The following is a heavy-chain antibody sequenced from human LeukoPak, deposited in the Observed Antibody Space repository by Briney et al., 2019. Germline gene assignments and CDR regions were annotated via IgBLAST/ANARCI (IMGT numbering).Heavy chain of an antibody. CDR2: IIPIFGTA. J-gene: IGHJ3*02. V-gene: IGHV1-69*05. D-gene: IGHD2-2*02. CDR1: GGTFSSYA. Sequence: ASVKVSCKASGGTFSSYAISWVRQAPGQGLEWMGGIIPIFGTANYAQKFQGRVTITTDESTSTAYMELSSLRSEDTAVYYCARGCSSTSCYTEDAFDIWGQGTMVTVSS. CDR3: ARGCSSTSCYTEDAFDI.